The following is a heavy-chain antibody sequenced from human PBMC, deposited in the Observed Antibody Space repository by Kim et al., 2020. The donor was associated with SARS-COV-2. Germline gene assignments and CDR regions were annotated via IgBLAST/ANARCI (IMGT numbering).Heavy chain of an antibody. CDR2: IYYSGST. CDR1: GGSISSGDYY. D-gene: IGHD6-19*01. CDR3: ARVPQAVAGFYSYYYGMDG. J-gene: IGHJ6*02. V-gene: IGHV4-30-4*01. Sequence: SETLSLTCTVSGGSISSGDYYWSWIRQPPGKGLEWIGYIYYSGSTYYNPSLKSRVTISVATSKNQFSLKLSSVTAADTAVYYCARVPQAVAGFYSYYYGMDGWGQGTTVTVSS.